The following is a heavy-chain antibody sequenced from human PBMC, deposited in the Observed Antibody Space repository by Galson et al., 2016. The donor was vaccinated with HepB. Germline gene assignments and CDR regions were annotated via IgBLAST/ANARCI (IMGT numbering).Heavy chain of an antibody. Sequence: QSGAEVKKPGESLRISCMGSGYNFITYWISWVRQMPGKGLEWMGSIDPSDSYTTYSPSFQGNVTISTDRSISTAYLQWSSLKASDTAIYYCAIRLYSSGSFDYWGQRTLVTVSS. CDR3: AIRLYSSGSFDY. CDR1: GYNFITYW. CDR2: IDPSDSYT. J-gene: IGHJ4*02. D-gene: IGHD6-19*01. V-gene: IGHV5-10-1*01.